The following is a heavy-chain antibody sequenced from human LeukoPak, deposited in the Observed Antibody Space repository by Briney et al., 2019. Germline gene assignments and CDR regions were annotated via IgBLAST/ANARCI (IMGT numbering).Heavy chain of an antibody. CDR2: INPSGGST. Sequence: ASVTVSCKASGYTFTSYYMHWVRQAPGQGLEWMGIINPSGGSTSYAQKFQGRVTMTRDTSTSTVYMELSSLRSEDTAVYYCARGRRLDYYDILTGYYSYWGQGTLVTVSS. CDR3: ARGRRLDYYDILTGYYSY. CDR1: GYTFTSYY. J-gene: IGHJ4*02. V-gene: IGHV1-46*01. D-gene: IGHD3-9*01.